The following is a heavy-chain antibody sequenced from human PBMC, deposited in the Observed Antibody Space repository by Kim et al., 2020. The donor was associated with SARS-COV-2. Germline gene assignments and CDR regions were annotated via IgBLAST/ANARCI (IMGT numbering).Heavy chain of an antibody. CDR1: GGTFSSYA. CDR3: ARDRGYCSGGSCYDYYYGIDV. Sequence: SVKVSCKASGGTFSSYAISWVRQAPGQGLEWMGGIIPIFGTANYAQKFQGRVTITADASTSTAYMELSSLRSEDTAVYYCARDRGYCSGGSCYDYYYGIDVWGQGTTVTVSS. CDR2: IIPIFGTA. V-gene: IGHV1-69*13. D-gene: IGHD2-15*01. J-gene: IGHJ6*02.